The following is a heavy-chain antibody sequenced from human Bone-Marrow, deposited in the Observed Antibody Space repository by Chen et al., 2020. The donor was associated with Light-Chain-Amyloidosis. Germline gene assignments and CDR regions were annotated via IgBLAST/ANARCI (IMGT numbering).Heavy chain of an antibody. J-gene: IGHJ4*02. CDR1: GYTFPNYW. CDR2: IYPDDSDA. Sequence: EVQLEQSGPEVKKPGESLKISCKGSGYTFPNYWIGWVRQLPGKGLEWMGVIYPDDSDARYRPSFAVQVTISADKSLTPAYLQWRSLKASDTAMYYCARRRDGYNFDYWGQGTLVTVSS. CDR3: ARRRDGYNFDY. D-gene: IGHD5-12*01. V-gene: IGHV5-51*01.